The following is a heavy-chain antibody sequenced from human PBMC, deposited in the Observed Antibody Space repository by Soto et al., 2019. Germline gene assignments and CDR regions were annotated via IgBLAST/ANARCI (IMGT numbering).Heavy chain of an antibody. Sequence: QVQLVQSGAEVKKPGASVKVSCKASGYTFTSYGISWVRQAPGQGLEWMGWISAYNGNINYAQKLQGRVTMTTDTSTSTAYMEGRSLTSDDTAVYYCARDRVGTTASPPGYWGQGTLVTVSS. CDR1: GYTFTSYG. CDR3: ARDRVGTTASPPGY. J-gene: IGHJ4*02. V-gene: IGHV1-18*01. CDR2: ISAYNGNI. D-gene: IGHD1-26*01.